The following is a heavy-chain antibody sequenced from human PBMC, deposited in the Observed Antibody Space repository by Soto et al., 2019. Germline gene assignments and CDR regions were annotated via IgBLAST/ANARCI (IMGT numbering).Heavy chain of an antibody. CDR2: IYYSGST. Sequence: SETLSLTCTVSGGSVSSGSYYWSWIRQPPGKGLEWIGYIYYSGSTNYNPSLKSRVTISVDTSKNQFSLKLSSVTAADTAVYYCAGGLATTASLDYCGQGTLVTGSS. CDR3: AGGLATTASLDY. J-gene: IGHJ4*02. V-gene: IGHV4-61*01. CDR1: GGSVSSGSYY. D-gene: IGHD4-17*01.